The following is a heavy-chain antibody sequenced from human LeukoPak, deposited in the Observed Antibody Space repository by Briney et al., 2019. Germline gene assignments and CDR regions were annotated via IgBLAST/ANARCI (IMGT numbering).Heavy chain of an antibody. Sequence: GGSLRLSCAASGFTFSDYWMSWVRQSPEKGLEWVANIKQDGYEKYHVDSVKGQFTISRDNAKNSLYLQMNSLRADDTAVYYCARDKIVGPTTLDFWGQGILVTVSS. V-gene: IGHV3-7*01. CDR2: IKQDGYEK. J-gene: IGHJ4*02. CDR3: ARDKIVGPTTLDF. D-gene: IGHD1-26*01. CDR1: GFTFSDYW.